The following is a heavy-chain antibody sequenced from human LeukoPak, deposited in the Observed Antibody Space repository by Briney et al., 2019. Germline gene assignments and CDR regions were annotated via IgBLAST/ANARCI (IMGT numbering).Heavy chain of an antibody. D-gene: IGHD3-3*01. Sequence: ASVKVSCKASGGTFSSYAISWVRQAPGQGLEWMGRIIPILGIANYAKKFQGRVTITADKSTSTAYMELSSLRSEDTAVYYCAKALSTYYDSWSGPPAYWGQGTLVTVSS. J-gene: IGHJ4*02. CDR2: IIPILGIA. V-gene: IGHV1-69*04. CDR3: AKALSTYYDSWSGPPAY. CDR1: GGTFSSYA.